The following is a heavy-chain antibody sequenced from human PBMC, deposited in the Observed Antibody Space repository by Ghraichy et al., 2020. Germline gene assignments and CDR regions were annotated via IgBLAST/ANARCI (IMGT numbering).Heavy chain of an antibody. CDR1: GFRFRDHY. V-gene: IGHV3-11*06. J-gene: IGHJ5*02. D-gene: IGHD1-7*01. CDR2: ISRNGRDI. Sequence: LSLTCATSGFRFRDHYMSWIRQAPGKGLEWVSLISRNGRDINYVDSVRGRFIISRDNAKNSLYLQLNTLRVEDTAVYYCVREGQELGKSGFDLWGQGTLVTVSS. CDR3: VREGQELGKSGFDL.